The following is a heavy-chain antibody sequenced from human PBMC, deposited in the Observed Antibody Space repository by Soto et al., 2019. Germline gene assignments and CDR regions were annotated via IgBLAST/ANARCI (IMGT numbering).Heavy chain of an antibody. Sequence: GGSLRLSCAASGFTVSSNYMIWVRQAPGKGLEWVSVIYSGGSTYYADSVKGRFTISRDNSKNTLYLQMNSLRAEDTAVYYCATSDIVVVRSPLYYGMGVWGQGTTVTVSS. D-gene: IGHD2-15*01. CDR3: ATSDIVVVRSPLYYGMGV. CDR2: IYSGGST. V-gene: IGHV3-53*01. CDR1: GFTVSSNY. J-gene: IGHJ6*02.